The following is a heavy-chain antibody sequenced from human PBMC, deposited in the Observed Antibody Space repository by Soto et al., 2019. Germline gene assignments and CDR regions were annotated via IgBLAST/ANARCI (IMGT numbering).Heavy chain of an antibody. CDR1: GLTVSGKKY. D-gene: IGHD1-1*01. J-gene: IGHJ3*01. V-gene: IGHV3-53*01. Sequence: DVQLVESGGGLIQPGESLRLSCAAFGLTVSGKKYVAWVRQAPGKGLEWISALYDVDGTYYADSVKGRFTTSSDSSKTTVYLQMNGLRPDDTAVYYCTSWHEREHAYDVWGRGTTVTVSS. CDR2: LYDVDGT. CDR3: TSWHEREHAYDV.